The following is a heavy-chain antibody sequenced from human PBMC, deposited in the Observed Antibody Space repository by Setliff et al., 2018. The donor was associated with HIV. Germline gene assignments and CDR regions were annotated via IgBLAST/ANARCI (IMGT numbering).Heavy chain of an antibody. D-gene: IGHD4-17*01. CDR2: ISADNGDT. J-gene: IGHJ6*03. CDR1: GYTLTNYG. CDR3: ARVIDYGVLYWSYYMDV. Sequence: ASVKVSCKASGYTLTNYGISWVRQAPGQGLEWMGWISADNGDTNYPQKPQGRVTMTTDTSTSTAYMELRSLRSDDTAVYYCARVIDYGVLYWSYYMDVWGKGTTVTVSS. V-gene: IGHV1-18*01.